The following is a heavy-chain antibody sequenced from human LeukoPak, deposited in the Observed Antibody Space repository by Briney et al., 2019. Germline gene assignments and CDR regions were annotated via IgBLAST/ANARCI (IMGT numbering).Heavy chain of an antibody. D-gene: IGHD3-9*01. CDR3: AKTGHPNYGDILTGFYYYYGMDV. Sequence: GASVTVSFTASGGTFSIYAISWVRQAPGQGLEWMGGIIPIFGTANYAQKFQGRVTITADESTSTAYMELSSLRSEDTAVYYCAKTGHPNYGDILTGFYYYYGMDVWGQGTTVTVSS. CDR1: GGTFSIYA. V-gene: IGHV1-69*13. J-gene: IGHJ6*02. CDR2: IIPIFGTA.